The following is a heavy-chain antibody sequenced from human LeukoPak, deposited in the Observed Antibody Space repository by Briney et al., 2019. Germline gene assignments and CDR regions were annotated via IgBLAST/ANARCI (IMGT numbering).Heavy chain of an antibody. Sequence: GASVKVSSKASGGTFISYAISWVRQAPGQGLEWMGGIIPIFGTANYAQKLQGRVTITTDTSTSTAYMEPRSLRSDDTAVYYCAREGYYDTFDYWGQGTLVTVSS. D-gene: IGHD3-22*01. CDR3: AREGYYDTFDY. CDR2: IIPIFGTA. CDR1: GGTFISYA. V-gene: IGHV1-69*05. J-gene: IGHJ4*02.